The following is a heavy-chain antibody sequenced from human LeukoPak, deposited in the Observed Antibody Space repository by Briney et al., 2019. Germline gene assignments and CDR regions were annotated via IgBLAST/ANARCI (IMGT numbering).Heavy chain of an antibody. V-gene: IGHV1-18*01. Sequence: APVKVSCKASGYTFTSYGISWVRQAPGQGLEWMGWISAYNGNTNYAQKLQGRVTMTTDTSTSTAYMELRSLRSDDTAVYYCARAVYYYDSSGYYNYWGQGTLVTVSS. CDR3: ARAVYYYDSSGYYNY. D-gene: IGHD3-22*01. CDR1: GYTFTSYG. J-gene: IGHJ4*02. CDR2: ISAYNGNT.